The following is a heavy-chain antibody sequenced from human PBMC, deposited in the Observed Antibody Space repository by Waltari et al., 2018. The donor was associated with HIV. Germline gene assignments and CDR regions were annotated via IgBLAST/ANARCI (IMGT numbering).Heavy chain of an antibody. CDR1: GFTFTGYR. J-gene: IGHJ5*02. D-gene: IGHD6-13*01. Sequence: EVQLVESGGGPVRPGGSLRLSCRAPGFTFTGYRLTWVRQATGKGLEWISSISSSGTFTHYADSVKGRFTISRDNANKSVYLQMNSLRAEDTAVYYCARDSRDNSWSLNFFDPWGQGTLVTVSS. V-gene: IGHV3-21*01. CDR3: ARDSRDNSWSLNFFDP. CDR2: ISSSGTFT.